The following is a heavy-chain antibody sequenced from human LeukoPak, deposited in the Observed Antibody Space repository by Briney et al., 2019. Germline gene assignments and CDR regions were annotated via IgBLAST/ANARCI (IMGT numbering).Heavy chain of an antibody. D-gene: IGHD1-26*01. Sequence: PGGSLRLSCAASGFTFSSYSMNWVRQAPGKGLEWVSSISSSSSYLYYADSVKGRFTISRDNAKNSLYLQMNSLRAEDTAVYYCARVAVGPYYYYMDVWGKGTTVTVSS. CDR2: ISSSSSYL. CDR1: GFTFSSYS. V-gene: IGHV3-21*01. CDR3: ARVAVGPYYYYMDV. J-gene: IGHJ6*03.